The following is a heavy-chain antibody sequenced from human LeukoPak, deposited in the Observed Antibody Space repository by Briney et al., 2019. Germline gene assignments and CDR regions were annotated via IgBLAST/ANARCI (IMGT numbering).Heavy chain of an antibody. D-gene: IGHD6-19*01. Sequence: PGGSLRLSCAASGFTFSSYGMSWVRQAPGKGLEWVSAISGSGGSTYYADSVKGRSTISRDNSKNTLYLQMNSLSPEDTAVYFCASSRYSSGWGDFDYWGQGTLVTVSS. V-gene: IGHV3-23*01. CDR2: ISGSGGST. CDR3: ASSRYSSGWGDFDY. J-gene: IGHJ4*02. CDR1: GFTFSSYG.